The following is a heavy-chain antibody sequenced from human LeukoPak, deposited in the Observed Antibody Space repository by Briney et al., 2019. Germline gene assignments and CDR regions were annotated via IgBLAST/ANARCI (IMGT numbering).Heavy chain of an antibody. D-gene: IGHD5-12*01. CDR2: ISSNGGST. J-gene: IGHJ4*02. CDR1: GFTFSSYA. CDR3: ARGGRIVAPLDY. Sequence: GGSLRLSCAASGFTFSSYAMPWVRQAPGKGLEYVSAISSNGGSTYYANSVKGRFTISRDNSKNTLYLQMGSLRAEDMAVYYCARGGRIVAPLDYWGQGTLVTVSS. V-gene: IGHV3-64*01.